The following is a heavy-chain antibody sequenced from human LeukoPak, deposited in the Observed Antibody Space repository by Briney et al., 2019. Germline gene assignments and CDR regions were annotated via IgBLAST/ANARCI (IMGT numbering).Heavy chain of an antibody. J-gene: IGHJ4*02. CDR2: MHPNSDDT. CDR3: ARHFGTGDNFDY. CDR1: GGTFTNND. D-gene: IGHD1-1*01. Sequence: GSVKVSCKASGGTFTNNDIHWVRQATGQGLEWMGWMHPNSDDTGYAQKFQGRVTMTRNTSISTAYMELSSLRPEDTAVYYCARHFGTGDNFDYWGQGTLLIVSS. V-gene: IGHV1-8*01.